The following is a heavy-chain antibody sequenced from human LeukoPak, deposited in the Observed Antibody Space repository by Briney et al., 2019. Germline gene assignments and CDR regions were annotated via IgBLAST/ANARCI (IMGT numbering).Heavy chain of an antibody. D-gene: IGHD3-10*01. J-gene: IGHJ4*02. CDR2: INPSGGST. Sequence: ASVKVSCKASGYTFTSYYMHRVRLAPGQGLEWMGIINPSGGSTSYAQKFQGRVTMTRDTSTSTVYMELSSLRSEDTAVYYCATHAPYYYGSGSYSGYWGQGTLVTVSS. CDR1: GYTFTSYY. CDR3: ATHAPYYYGSGSYSGY. V-gene: IGHV1-46*01.